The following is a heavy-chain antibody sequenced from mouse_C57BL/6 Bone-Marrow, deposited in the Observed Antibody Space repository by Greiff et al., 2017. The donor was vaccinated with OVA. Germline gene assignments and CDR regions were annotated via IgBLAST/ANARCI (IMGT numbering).Heavy chain of an antibody. J-gene: IGHJ2*01. CDR1: GYTFTSYW. CDR3: ANYYGSSVDD. Sequence: VKLVESGAELAKPGASVKLSCKASGYTFTSYWLHWVNQRPGQGLEWIGYINPSSGYTKYSQKVKDKATFTADKSSSTAYMQLSSRTYEDSAVYYCANYYGSSVDDWGQGTTLTVSS. CDR2: INPSSGYT. V-gene: IGHV1-7*01. D-gene: IGHD1-1*01.